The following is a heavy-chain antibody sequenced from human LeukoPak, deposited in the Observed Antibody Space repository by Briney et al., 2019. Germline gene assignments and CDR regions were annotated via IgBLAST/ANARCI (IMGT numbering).Heavy chain of an antibody. J-gene: IGHJ3*02. CDR3: AKDPLERYCSSTSCYKTSAFDI. CDR1: GFTFSSYG. D-gene: IGHD2-2*01. CDR2: IRYDGSNK. V-gene: IGHV3-30*02. Sequence: GGSLRLSCAASGFTFSSYGMHWVRQAPGKGLEWVAFIRYDGSNKYYADSVKGRFTISRDNSKNTLYLQMNSLRAEDTAVYYCAKDPLERYCSSTSCYKTSAFDIWGRGTMVTVSS.